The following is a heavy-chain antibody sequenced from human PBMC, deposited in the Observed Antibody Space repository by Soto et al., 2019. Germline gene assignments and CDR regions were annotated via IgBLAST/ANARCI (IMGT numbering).Heavy chain of an antibody. D-gene: IGHD3-16*02. CDR1: GFTLSSYS. J-gene: IGHJ3*02. Sequence: PGWSLRLSCAASGFTLSSYSMNWVRQAPGKGLEWVSSISSSSSYIYYADSVKGRSTISRDNAKNSLYLQMNSLRAEDTAVYYCARDRGDYIWGSYPSPPDDAFDIWGQGTMVTVSS. CDR3: ARDRGDYIWGSYPSPPDDAFDI. V-gene: IGHV3-21*01. CDR2: ISSSSSYI.